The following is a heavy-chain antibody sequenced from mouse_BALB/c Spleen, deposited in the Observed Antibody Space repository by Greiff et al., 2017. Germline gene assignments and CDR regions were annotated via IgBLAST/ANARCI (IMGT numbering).Heavy chain of an antibody. V-gene: IGHV1-9*01. Sequence: VQGVESGAELMKPGASVKISCKATGYTFSSYWIEWVKQRPGHGLEWIGEILPGSGSTNYNEKFKGKATFTADTSSNTAYMQLSSLTSEDSAVYYCARWRGYGYFDVWGAGTTVTVSS. J-gene: IGHJ1*01. CDR3: ARWRGYGYFDV. CDR1: GYTFSSYW. CDR2: ILPGSGST.